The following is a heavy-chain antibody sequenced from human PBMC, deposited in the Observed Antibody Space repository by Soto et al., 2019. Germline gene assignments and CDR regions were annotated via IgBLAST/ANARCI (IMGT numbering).Heavy chain of an antibody. Sequence: QVQLVQSGAEVKKPGSSVKVSCKASGGTFSSYAISWVRQAPGQGLQWMGGIIPIFGTANYEQKFQGRVTITADESTSTAYMALSRLRSEDTAVYYCARLPVADLYRDYWGQGTLVTVSS. J-gene: IGHJ4*02. D-gene: IGHD6-19*01. V-gene: IGHV1-69*12. CDR3: ARLPVADLYRDY. CDR1: GGTFSSYA. CDR2: IIPIFGTA.